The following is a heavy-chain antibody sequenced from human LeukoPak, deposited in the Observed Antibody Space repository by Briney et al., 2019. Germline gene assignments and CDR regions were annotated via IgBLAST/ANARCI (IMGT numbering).Heavy chain of an antibody. Sequence: GGSLRLSCAASVFTFSSYWMTWVRQAPGKGLEWVANLNPDGSRKFYVDSVKGRFTISRDNAKNSLYLQMHSLRAEHTALYYCARDAYDDSSESWGQGTLVTVSS. CDR2: LNPDGSRK. J-gene: IGHJ5*02. CDR3: ARDAYDDSSES. V-gene: IGHV3-7*01. D-gene: IGHD3-3*01. CDR1: VFTFSSYW.